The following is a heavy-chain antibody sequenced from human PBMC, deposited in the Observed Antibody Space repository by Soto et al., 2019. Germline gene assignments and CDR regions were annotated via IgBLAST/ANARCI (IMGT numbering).Heavy chain of an antibody. D-gene: IGHD3-22*01. V-gene: IGHV4-59*01. J-gene: IGHJ6*02. CDR1: GGSISSYY. Sequence: SETLSLTCTVSGGSISSYYWSWIRQPPGKGLEWIGYIYYSGSTNYNPSLKSRVTISVDTSKNQFSLKLSSVTAADTAVYYCARVAPSSYYDSSAYFSGNYYYGMDVWGQGTTVTAP. CDR2: IYYSGST. CDR3: ARVAPSSYYDSSAYFSGNYYYGMDV.